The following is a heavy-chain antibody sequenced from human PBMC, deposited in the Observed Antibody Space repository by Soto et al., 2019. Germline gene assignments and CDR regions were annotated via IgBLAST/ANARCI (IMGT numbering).Heavy chain of an antibody. V-gene: IGHV3-30-3*01. Sequence: PGGSLRLSCAASGFTFSSYAMHWVRQAPGKGLEWVAVISYDGSNKYYADSVKGRFTISRGNSKNTLYLQMNSLRAEDTAVYYCARDEAATYYYYYGMDVWGQGTTVTVSS. CDR1: GFTFSSYA. CDR2: ISYDGSNK. J-gene: IGHJ6*02. CDR3: ARDEAATYYYYYGMDV.